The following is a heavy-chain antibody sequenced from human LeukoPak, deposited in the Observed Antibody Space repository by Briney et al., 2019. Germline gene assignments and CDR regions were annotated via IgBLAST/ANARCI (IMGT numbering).Heavy chain of an antibody. V-gene: IGHV3-66*01. CDR2: LYSGGAT. Sequence: PGGSLRLSCAASGSTVKDNFMSWVRQAPGKGLEWVSVLYSGGATYYADSVKGRFTISRDNSKNIVFLRMNDLRTEDTAFYYCTRDSANYHFAYWGQGALVTVSS. D-gene: IGHD4/OR15-4a*01. J-gene: IGHJ4*02. CDR3: TRDSANYHFAY. CDR1: GSTVKDNF.